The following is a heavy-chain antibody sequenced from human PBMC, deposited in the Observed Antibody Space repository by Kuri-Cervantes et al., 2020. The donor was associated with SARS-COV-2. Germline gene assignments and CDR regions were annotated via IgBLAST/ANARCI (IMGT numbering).Heavy chain of an antibody. Sequence: SVKVSCKASGGTFSSYAISWLRQAPGQGLEWMGGIIPIFGTANYAQKFQGRVTITTDESTSTAYMELSSLRAEDTAVYYCARDGDGEWLVQSGVAFDIWGQGTMVTVSS. D-gene: IGHD6-19*01. J-gene: IGHJ3*02. CDR3: ARDGDGEWLVQSGVAFDI. CDR1: GGTFSSYA. CDR2: IIPIFGTA. V-gene: IGHV1-69*05.